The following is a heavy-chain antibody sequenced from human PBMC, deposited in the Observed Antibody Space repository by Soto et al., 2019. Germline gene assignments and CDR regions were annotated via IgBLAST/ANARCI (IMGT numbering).Heavy chain of an antibody. V-gene: IGHV3-23*01. CDR2: ISGSGGST. CDR1: GFTFSSYA. J-gene: IGHJ6*02. D-gene: IGHD2-2*01. CDR3: AKDLWIVVVPAAKSYYYYYGMDV. Sequence: GGSLRLSCAASGFTFSSYAMSWVRQAPGKGLEWVSAISGSGGSTYYADSVKGRFTISRDNSKNTLYLQMNSLRDEDTAVYYCAKDLWIVVVPAAKSYYYYYGMDVWGQGTTVTVSS.